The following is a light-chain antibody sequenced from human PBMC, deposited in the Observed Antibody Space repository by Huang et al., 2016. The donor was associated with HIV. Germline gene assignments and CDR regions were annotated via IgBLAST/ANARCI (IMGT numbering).Light chain of an antibody. V-gene: IGKV1-39*01. Sequence: DIQMTQSPSSLSASLGDRVTITCRARQNISNYLNWYQQIPGKDPKRVIDAASSLQRGVPTTFSGSGSGTDFTLTIFSLQPADFATYYCLQSYSAPWTFGQGTKVEI. CDR3: LQSYSAPWT. J-gene: IGKJ1*01. CDR1: QNISNY. CDR2: AAS.